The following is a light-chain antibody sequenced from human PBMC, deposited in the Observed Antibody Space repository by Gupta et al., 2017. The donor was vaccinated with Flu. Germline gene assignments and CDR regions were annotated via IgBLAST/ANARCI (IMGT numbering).Light chain of an antibody. CDR2: QVS. CDR1: QSLLYSAGNTY. V-gene: IGKV2-30*01. CDR3: MQGSRWPWA. Sequence: DVVMTQSPLSLPVTLGQPASISCRSSQSLLYSAGNTYLHWFQQRPGQSPRRLIYQVSHRESGVPDRFSGSGSGTEFTLKISRVEAEDVGVYYCMQGSRWPWAFGQGTKVEIK. J-gene: IGKJ1*01.